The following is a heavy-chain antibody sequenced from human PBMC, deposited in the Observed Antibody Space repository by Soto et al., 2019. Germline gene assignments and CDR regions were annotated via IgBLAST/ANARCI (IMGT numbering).Heavy chain of an antibody. CDR2: IYYSGST. CDR3: ARHGSSSWYGGWFDP. D-gene: IGHD6-13*01. V-gene: IGHV4-59*08. CDR1: GGSISSYY. J-gene: IGHJ5*02. Sequence: SETLSLTCTVSGGSISSYYWSWIRQPPGKGLEWIGYIYYSGSTNYNPSLKSRVTISVDTSKNQFSLKLSSVTAVDTAVYYCARHGSSSWYGGWFDPWGQGTLVTVSS.